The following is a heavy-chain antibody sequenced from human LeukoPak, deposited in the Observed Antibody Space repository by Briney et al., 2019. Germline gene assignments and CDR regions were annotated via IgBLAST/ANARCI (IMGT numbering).Heavy chain of an antibody. CDR2: INPNTGAT. Sequence: ASVKVSCKPSGYTFTCYYLQWVRQAPGQGLEWMGWINPNTGATIYAEKFQGRVTMTRDTSIDTAYMEMRSLRSDDTAVYYCARDRVGSGWPRPWYFEFWGQGTLITVSS. V-gene: IGHV1-2*02. J-gene: IGHJ4*02. CDR3: ARDRVGSGWPRPWYFEF. D-gene: IGHD6-19*01. CDR1: GYTFTCYY.